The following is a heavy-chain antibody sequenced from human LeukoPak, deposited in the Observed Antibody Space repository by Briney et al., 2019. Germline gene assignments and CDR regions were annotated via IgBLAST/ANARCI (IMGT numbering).Heavy chain of an antibody. CDR2: IYYSGST. J-gene: IGHJ3*02. CDR1: GGSISSYY. Sequence: SETLSLTCTVSGGSISSYYWSWIRQPPGKGLEWIGYIYYSGSTNYNPSLKSRVTISVDTSKNQFSLKLSSVTAADTAVYYCARRSTGGRVFDTWGQGTMVTVSS. D-gene: IGHD1-14*01. CDR3: ARRSTGGRVFDT. V-gene: IGHV4-59*01.